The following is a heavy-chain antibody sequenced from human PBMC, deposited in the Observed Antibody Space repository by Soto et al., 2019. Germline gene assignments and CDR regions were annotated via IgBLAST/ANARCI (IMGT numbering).Heavy chain of an antibody. Sequence: EVQLVESGGGLVQPGGSLRLSCAASGFTFSSYDMHWVRQATGKGLEWVSAIGTAGDTYYPGSVKGRFTISRENAKNSLYLQMNSLRAGDTAVYYCARGQSVADFGVFDVAFDIWGQGTMVTVSS. V-gene: IGHV3-13*01. CDR2: IGTAGDT. CDR1: GFTFSSYD. J-gene: IGHJ3*02. D-gene: IGHD3-3*01. CDR3: ARGQSVADFGVFDVAFDI.